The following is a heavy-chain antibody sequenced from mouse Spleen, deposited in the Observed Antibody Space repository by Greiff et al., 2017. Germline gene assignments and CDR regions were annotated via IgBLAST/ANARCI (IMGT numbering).Heavy chain of an antibody. CDR3: ARDGYYDY. CDR1: GFNINDYY. J-gene: IGHJ2*01. CDR2: IDPEDGET. Sequence: EVQLQQSGAELVRSGASVKLSCTASGFNINDYYMHWVKQSTEQGLEWIGRIDPEDGETKYDPKFQGKATITADTSSNTAYLQLSSLTSEDTAVYYCARDGYYDYWGQGTTLTVAS. V-gene: IGHV14-2*01. D-gene: IGHD2-3*01.